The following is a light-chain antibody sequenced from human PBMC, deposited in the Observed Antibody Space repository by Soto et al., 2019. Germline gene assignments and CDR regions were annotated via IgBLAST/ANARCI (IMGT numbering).Light chain of an antibody. CDR2: KAS. Sequence: IHMTQSASSLSASVGDRVSITCRASQSIGTFLNWYQQKPGEAPKLLIYKASSLESGVPSRFSGSGSGTEFTLTISSLQPDDFATYYCQQYKSYSTFGQGTKVDIK. CDR1: QSIGTF. J-gene: IGKJ1*01. V-gene: IGKV1-5*03. CDR3: QQYKSYST.